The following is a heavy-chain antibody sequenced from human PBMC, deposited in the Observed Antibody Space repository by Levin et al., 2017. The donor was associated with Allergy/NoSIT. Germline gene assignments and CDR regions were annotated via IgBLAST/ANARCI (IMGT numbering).Heavy chain of an antibody. Sequence: GSLRLSCAVYGGSFSGYYWSWIRQPPGKGLEWIGEINHSGSTYYNPSLKSRVTISVDTSKNQFSLKLSSVTAADTAVYYCARHYYGSGSYYDYWGQGTLVTVSS. CDR3: ARHYYGSGSYYDY. CDR1: GGSFSGYY. CDR2: INHSGST. D-gene: IGHD3-10*01. J-gene: IGHJ4*02. V-gene: IGHV4-34*01.